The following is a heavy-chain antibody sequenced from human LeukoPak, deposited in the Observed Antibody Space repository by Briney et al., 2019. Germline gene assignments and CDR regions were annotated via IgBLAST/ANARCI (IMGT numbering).Heavy chain of an antibody. CDR2: ISAYNGNT. CDR3: ARQGSVYCSSTSCYKGYWFDP. J-gene: IGHJ5*02. V-gene: IGHV1-18*01. D-gene: IGHD2-2*02. Sequence: ASVKVSCKASGYTFTSYGISWVRQTPGQWLEWMGWISAYNGNTNYAQNLQGRVTMTTDTSTSTAYMELRSLRSDDTAVYYCARQGSVYCSSTSCYKGYWFDPWGQGTLVTVSS. CDR1: GYTFTSYG.